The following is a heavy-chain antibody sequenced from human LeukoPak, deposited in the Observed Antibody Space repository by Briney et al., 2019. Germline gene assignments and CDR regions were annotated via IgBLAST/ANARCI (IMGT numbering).Heavy chain of an antibody. CDR2: IKQDGSEK. CDR3: ARDPNQYYDFWSGYYTPFDY. D-gene: IGHD3-3*01. Sequence: PGGSLRLSCAASGFTFSSYWMSWVRQAPGGGLEWVANIKQDGSEKYYVDSVKGRFTISRDNAKNSLYLQMNSLRDEDTAVYYCARDPNQYYDFWSGYYTPFDYWGQGTLVTVSS. J-gene: IGHJ4*02. V-gene: IGHV3-7*01. CDR1: GFTFSSYW.